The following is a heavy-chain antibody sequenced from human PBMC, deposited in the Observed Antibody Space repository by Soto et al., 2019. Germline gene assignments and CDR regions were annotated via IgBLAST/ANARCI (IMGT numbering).Heavy chain of an antibody. CDR3: MTDRQFRPAY. Sequence: GGSLRLSCAASGFTFDDYGMSWARQAPGKGLEWVSGVNWNGGATGYAAPLKGRFTISRDDSKNTVYLQMNSLKTEDTGVYYCMTDRQFRPAYWGQGTLVTVSS. CDR2: VNWNGGAT. CDR1: GFTFDDYG. V-gene: IGHV3-20*04. J-gene: IGHJ4*02.